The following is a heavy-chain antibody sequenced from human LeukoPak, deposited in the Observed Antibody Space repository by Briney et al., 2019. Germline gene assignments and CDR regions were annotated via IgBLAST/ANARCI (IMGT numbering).Heavy chain of an antibody. CDR2: IIPIFCTA. Sequence: SSVTVSCKASGGTFSSYAIRWVRPAPGQGLEWMGGIIPIFCTANYAQKFQGRVTITADESPGPAYLEQSSLGSEDTAVYYCARDRGRGDSGSYSWEPRGWSFVPWGQRTLVTVPS. V-gene: IGHV1-69*13. D-gene: IGHD1-26*01. J-gene: IGHJ5*02. CDR3: ARDRGRGDSGSYSWEPRGWSFVP. CDR1: GGTFSSYA.